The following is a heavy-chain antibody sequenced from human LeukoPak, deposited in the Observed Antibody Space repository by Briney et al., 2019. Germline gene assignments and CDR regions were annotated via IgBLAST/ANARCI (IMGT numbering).Heavy chain of an antibody. J-gene: IGHJ3*02. CDR2: ISSSSSTI. CDR3: ARVKTKLYYYGSGSPEAFDI. D-gene: IGHD3-10*01. Sequence: GGSLRLSCAASGFTFSSYSMNWVRQAPGKGREWVSYISSSSSTIYYADSVKGRFTISRDNAKNSLYLQMNSLRDEDTAVYYCARVKTKLYYYGSGSPEAFDIWGQGTMVTVSS. V-gene: IGHV3-48*02. CDR1: GFTFSSYS.